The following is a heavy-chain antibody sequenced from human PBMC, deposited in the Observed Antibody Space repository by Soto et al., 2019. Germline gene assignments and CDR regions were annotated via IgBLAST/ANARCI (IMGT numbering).Heavy chain of an antibody. CDR3: ARALKDVPASSSGLLEWLFAFDP. Sequence: KASETLSLTCTVSGGSISSYYWSWIRQPAGKGLEWIGRIYTSGSTNYNPSLKSRVTMSVDTSKNQFSLKLSSVTAADTAVYYCARALKDVPASSSGLLEWLFAFDPWGQGTLVTVSS. CDR1: GGSISSYY. V-gene: IGHV4-4*07. CDR2: IYTSGST. J-gene: IGHJ5*02. D-gene: IGHD3-3*01.